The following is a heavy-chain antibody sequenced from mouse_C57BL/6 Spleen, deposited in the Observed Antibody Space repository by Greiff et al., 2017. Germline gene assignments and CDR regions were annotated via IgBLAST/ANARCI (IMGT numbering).Heavy chain of an antibody. CDR3: ARVAYYSNWYFDV. Sequence: DVQLQESGPGLVKPSQSLSLTCSVTGYSITSGYYWNWIRQFPGNKLEWMGYISYDGSNNYNPSLKNRISITRDTSKNQCFLKLNSVTTEDTATYYCARVAYYSNWYFDVWGTGTTVTVSS. V-gene: IGHV3-6*01. CDR1: GYSITSGYY. CDR2: ISYDGSN. J-gene: IGHJ1*03. D-gene: IGHD2-5*01.